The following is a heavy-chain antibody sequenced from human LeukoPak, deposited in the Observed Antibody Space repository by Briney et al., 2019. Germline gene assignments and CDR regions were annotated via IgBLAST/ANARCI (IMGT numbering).Heavy chain of an antibody. CDR2: ISGYNGYT. Sequence: GASVKVSCKASGYSFTNYGISWVRQAPGQGLEWMGWISGYNGYTNYAQKLQGRVTMTTDTSTSTAYMELRSLRSDDTAVYYCAREPRYSSGHYYYYYYMDVWGKGTTVTVSS. V-gene: IGHV1-18*01. J-gene: IGHJ6*03. D-gene: IGHD6-19*01. CDR1: GYSFTNYG. CDR3: AREPRYSSGHYYYYYYMDV.